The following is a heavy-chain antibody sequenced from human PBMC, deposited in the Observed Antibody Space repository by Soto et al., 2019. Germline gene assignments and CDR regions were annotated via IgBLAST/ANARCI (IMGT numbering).Heavy chain of an antibody. CDR3: ATALGCRSTSCTLDY. CDR2: IIPVSGAA. Sequence: QVQLVQSGAEVKKPGSSVKVSCTASGGTFGSYAFSWVRQAPGQGLEWMGGIIPVSGAAHYAQKFQGRVTITADESRSTAYMELSSLSSQDTAVYYCATALGCRSTSCTLDYWGQGTRVIVSS. J-gene: IGHJ4*02. D-gene: IGHD2-2*01. CDR1: GGTFGSYA. V-gene: IGHV1-69*01.